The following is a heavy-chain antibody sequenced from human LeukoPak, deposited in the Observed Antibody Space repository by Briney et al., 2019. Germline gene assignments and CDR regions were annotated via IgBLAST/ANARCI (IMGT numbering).Heavy chain of an antibody. CDR1: GGTFSNYA. V-gene: IGHV1-69*05. Sequence: SVKVSCEASGGTFSNYAINWVRQAPGQGLDWMGGIIPMFATVNYAQKFQGRVTITTDESTNTAYMELSGLRSEDTAVYYCARNHDNTGYYDAYFDYWGQGTLVTVSS. CDR2: IIPMFATV. CDR3: ARNHDNTGYYDAYFDY. D-gene: IGHD3-22*01. J-gene: IGHJ4*02.